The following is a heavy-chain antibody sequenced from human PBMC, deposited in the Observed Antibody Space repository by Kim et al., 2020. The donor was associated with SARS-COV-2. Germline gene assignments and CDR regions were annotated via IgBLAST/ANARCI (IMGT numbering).Heavy chain of an antibody. V-gene: IGHV3-48*02. J-gene: IGHJ5*02. D-gene: IGHD6-13*01. CDR3: ARGQGYSSSSSWFDP. Sequence: DSVKGRFTISRDNAKNSLYLQMNSLRDEDTAVYYCARGQGYSSSSSWFDPWGQGTLVTVSS.